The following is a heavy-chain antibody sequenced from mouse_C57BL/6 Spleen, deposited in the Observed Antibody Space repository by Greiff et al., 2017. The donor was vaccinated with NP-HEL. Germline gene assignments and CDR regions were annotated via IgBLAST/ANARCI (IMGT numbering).Heavy chain of an antibody. CDR2: INPNNGGT. J-gene: IGHJ2*01. Sequence: EVQLVESGPELVKPGASVKISCKASGYTFTDYYMNWVKQSHGKSLEWIGDINPNNGGTSYNQKFKGKATLTVDKSSSTAYMELRSLTSEDSAVYYCAILLRGWGQGTTLTVSS. V-gene: IGHV1-26*01. CDR1: GYTFTDYY. CDR3: AILLRG. D-gene: IGHD1-1*01.